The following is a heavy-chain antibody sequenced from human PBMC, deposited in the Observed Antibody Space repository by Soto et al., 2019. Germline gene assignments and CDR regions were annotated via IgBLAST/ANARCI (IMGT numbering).Heavy chain of an antibody. CDR3: ARRGTMVRGVNMDV. CDR1: GVSSISSSYY. J-gene: IGHJ6*02. V-gene: IGHV4-39*01. D-gene: IGHD3-10*01. Sequence: SETLSLTCTFSGVSSISSSYYWGWIRQPPGKGLEWIGSIYYSGSTYYNPSLKSRVTISVDTSKSQFSLKLSSVTAADTAVYYCARRGTMVRGVNMDVWGQGTTVTAP. CDR2: IYYSGST.